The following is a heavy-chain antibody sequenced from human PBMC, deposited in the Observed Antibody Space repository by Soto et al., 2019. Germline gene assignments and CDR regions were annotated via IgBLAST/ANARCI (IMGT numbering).Heavy chain of an antibody. Sequence: GGSLRLSCAASGFTFSDYDMHWVRQTTGKRLEWVSIIGTAGDAYYPGSVKGRFTISRENGKNSLHLQMNSLRAGDTAVYYCARGTVKGYYYGMNVWGQGTTVTV. CDR1: GFTFSDYD. J-gene: IGHJ6*02. CDR3: ARGTVKGYYYGMNV. D-gene: IGHD1-1*01. CDR2: IGTAGDA. V-gene: IGHV3-13*01.